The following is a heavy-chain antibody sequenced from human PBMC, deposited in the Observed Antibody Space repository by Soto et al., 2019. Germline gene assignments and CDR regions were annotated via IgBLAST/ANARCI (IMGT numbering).Heavy chain of an antibody. Sequence: SETLSLTCGVSGGSIGGGGDSWSWIRQPPGKGLEWIGYIYHSGSTYYNPSLKSRVTISVDRSKNQFSLKLSSVTAADTAVYYCARAMTTVTTIDYWGQGTLVTVSS. J-gene: IGHJ4*02. CDR1: GGSIGGGGDS. D-gene: IGHD4-17*01. CDR3: ARAMTTVTTIDY. V-gene: IGHV4-30-2*01. CDR2: IYHSGST.